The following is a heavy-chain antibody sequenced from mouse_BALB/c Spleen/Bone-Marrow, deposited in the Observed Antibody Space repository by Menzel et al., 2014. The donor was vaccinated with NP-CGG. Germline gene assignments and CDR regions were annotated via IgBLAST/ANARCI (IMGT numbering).Heavy chain of an antibody. CDR2: INPYNGAT. Sequence: EVMLVESGPELVKPGASVKISCKASGYSFTGYYMHWVKQSHVKSLEWIGRINPYNGATSYNQNFKDKASLTVDKSSSTAYMELHSLTSEDSAVYYCARRNYGSSYWYFDVWGAGTTVTVSS. D-gene: IGHD1-1*01. CDR3: ARRNYGSSYWYFDV. CDR1: GYSFTGYY. J-gene: IGHJ1*01. V-gene: IGHV1-31*01.